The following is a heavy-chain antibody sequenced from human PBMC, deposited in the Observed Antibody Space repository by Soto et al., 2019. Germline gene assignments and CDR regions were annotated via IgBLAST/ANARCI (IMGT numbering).Heavy chain of an antibody. CDR3: AALSVCCSGGSCYSLGLDC. D-gene: IGHD2-15*01. J-gene: IGHJ4*02. CDR1: GGSFSGYY. CDR2: INHSGST. Sequence: QVQLQQWGAGLLKPSETLSLTCAVYGGSFSGYYWSWIRQPPGKGLEWIGEINHSGSTNYNPSLKRRVTISVDTSKIQFSLELSSVTAADTVVYYCAALSVCCSGGSCYSLGLDCLGQGTLVTVSS. V-gene: IGHV4-34*01.